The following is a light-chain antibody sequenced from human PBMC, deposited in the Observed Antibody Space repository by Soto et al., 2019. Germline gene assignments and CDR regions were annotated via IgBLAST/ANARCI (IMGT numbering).Light chain of an antibody. Sequence: QSALTQPASVSGSPGQSITISCTGTSSDVGGYNYVSWYQQHPGKAPKLMIYDVSNRPSGVSNRFSRSKSGNTASLTISGLQAEDEADYYCSSYTSSSTPGVVFGGGTKLTVL. J-gene: IGLJ2*01. CDR1: SSDVGGYNY. CDR3: SSYTSSSTPGVV. V-gene: IGLV2-14*01. CDR2: DVS.